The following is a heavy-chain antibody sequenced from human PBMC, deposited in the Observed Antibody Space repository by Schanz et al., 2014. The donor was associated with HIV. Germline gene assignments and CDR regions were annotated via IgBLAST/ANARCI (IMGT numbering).Heavy chain of an antibody. Sequence: EVQVVESGGGLVRPGGSLRLACAASGFSLSRYWMTWVRQAPGKGLEWVANIKEDGSVINYVDSVKGRFTISRDNVKNSLFLQMNSLRAEDTAMYYCARGGIWEWDQPDFDYWGQGTLVTVSS. CDR1: GFSLSRYW. J-gene: IGHJ4*02. CDR2: IKEDGSVI. D-gene: IGHD2-15*01. V-gene: IGHV3-7*01. CDR3: ARGGIWEWDQPDFDY.